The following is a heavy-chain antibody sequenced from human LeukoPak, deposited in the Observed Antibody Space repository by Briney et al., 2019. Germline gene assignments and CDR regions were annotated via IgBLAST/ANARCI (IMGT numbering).Heavy chain of an antibody. CDR1: GGTFSSYA. V-gene: IGHV1-69*13. D-gene: IGHD3-3*01. J-gene: IGHJ4*02. CDR3: ERCYDFWSGLYYFDY. Sequence: SVKVSCKASGGTFSSYAISWVRQAPGQGLEWMGRIIPIFGTANYAQKFQGRVTITADESTSTAYMELSSLRSEDTAVYYCERCYDFWSGLYYFDYWGQGTRVTVSS. CDR2: IIPIFGTA.